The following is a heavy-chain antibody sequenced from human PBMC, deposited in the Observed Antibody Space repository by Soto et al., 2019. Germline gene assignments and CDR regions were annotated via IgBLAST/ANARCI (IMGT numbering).Heavy chain of an antibody. CDR2: ISSSSSYI. CDR3: ARCNEWYYYGMDV. Sequence: EVQLVESGGGLVKPGGSLRLSCAASGFTFSSYSMNWVRQAPGKGLEWVSSISSSSSYIYYADSVKGRFTISRDNAKNSLYQQMNSLSAEDTAVYYGARCNEWYYYGMDVWGQGTTVTVSS. V-gene: IGHV3-21*01. D-gene: IGHD3-3*01. CDR1: GFTFSSYS. J-gene: IGHJ6*02.